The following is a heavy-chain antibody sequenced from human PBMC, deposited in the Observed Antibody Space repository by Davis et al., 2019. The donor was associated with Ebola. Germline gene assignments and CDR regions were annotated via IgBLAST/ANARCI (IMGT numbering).Heavy chain of an antibody. J-gene: IGHJ4*02. V-gene: IGHV7-4-1*02. CDR1: GYTFTSYA. D-gene: IGHD6-19*01. CDR3: ARDDRVFIGYVAVAGTYYFDY. Sequence: ASVKVSCKASGYTFTSYAMNWVRQAPGQGLEWMGWINTNTGNPTYAQGFTGRFVFSLDTSVSTAYLQISSLKAEDTAAYYCARDDRVFIGYVAVAGTYYFDYWGQGTLVTVSS. CDR2: INTNTGNP.